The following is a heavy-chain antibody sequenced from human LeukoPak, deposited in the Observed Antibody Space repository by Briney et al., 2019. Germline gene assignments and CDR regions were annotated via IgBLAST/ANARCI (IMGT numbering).Heavy chain of an antibody. CDR3: ARETYYYDSSGYFLFDY. CDR1: GGSISSYY. J-gene: IGHJ4*02. CDR2: IYYSGST. D-gene: IGHD3-22*01. Sequence: SETLSLTCTVSGGSISSYYWSWIRQPPGKGLEWIGYIYYSGSTNYNPSLKSRVTISVDTSKNQFSLKLSSVTATDTAVYYCARETYYYDSSGYFLFDYWGQGTLVTVSS. V-gene: IGHV4-59*12.